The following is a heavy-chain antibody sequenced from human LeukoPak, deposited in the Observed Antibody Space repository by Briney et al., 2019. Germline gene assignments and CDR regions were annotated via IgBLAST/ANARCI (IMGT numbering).Heavy chain of an antibody. CDR2: TYYRSKWYN. CDR3: ARGAAAAGYFDY. J-gene: IGHJ4*02. V-gene: IGHV6-1*01. D-gene: IGHD6-13*01. CDR1: GDIVSSNSAA. Sequence: SQTLSLTCALSGDIVSSNSAAWNWIRQSPSRGLEWLVRTYYRSKWYNDYAVSVNSRITINPDTSKNQFSLQLNSVTPEDTAVYYCARGAAAAGYFDYWGQGTLVTVSS.